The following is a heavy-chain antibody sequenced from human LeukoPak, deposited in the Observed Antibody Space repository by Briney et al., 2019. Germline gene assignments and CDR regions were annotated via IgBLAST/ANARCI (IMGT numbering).Heavy chain of an antibody. V-gene: IGHV4-4*07. J-gene: IGHJ4*02. D-gene: IGHD3-22*01. Sequence: PSETLSLTCTVSGGSISSYFWTWIRQPAGKGLEWIGRIYTSGSTNYNPSLKSRVTMSVDTSKNQFSLKLSSVTAAGTAVYYCARAGDSSGYEYYFDYWGQGTLVTVSS. CDR2: IYTSGST. CDR3: ARAGDSSGYEYYFDY. CDR1: GGSISSYF.